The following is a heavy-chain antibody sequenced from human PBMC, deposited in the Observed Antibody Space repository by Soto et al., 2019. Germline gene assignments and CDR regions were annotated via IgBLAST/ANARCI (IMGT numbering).Heavy chain of an antibody. Sequence: GESLKISCKGSGYRFTSNWITWVRQMPGKGLEWMGRIDPSDSYTNYSPSFQGHVTISADKSISTAYLQWSSLKASDTAMYYCARRYYYGSGEEGAFDIWGQGTMVTVSS. J-gene: IGHJ3*02. CDR2: IDPSDSYT. D-gene: IGHD3-10*01. CDR1: GYRFTSNW. V-gene: IGHV5-10-1*01. CDR3: ARRYYYGSGEEGAFDI.